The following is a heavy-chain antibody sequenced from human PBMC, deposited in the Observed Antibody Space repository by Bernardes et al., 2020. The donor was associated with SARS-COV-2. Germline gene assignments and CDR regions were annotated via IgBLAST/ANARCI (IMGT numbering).Heavy chain of an antibody. CDR3: ARDAGGDVTMVRGITNPYYFDY. CDR2: IIPILGIA. V-gene: IGHV1-69*04. CDR1: GGTFSSYA. J-gene: IGHJ4*02. D-gene: IGHD3-10*01. Sequence: SMKVSCKASGGTFSSYAISWVRQAPGQGLEWMGRIIPILGIANYAQKFQGRVTITADKSTSTAYMELSSLRSEDTAVYYCARDAGGDVTMVRGITNPYYFDYWGQGTLVTVSS.